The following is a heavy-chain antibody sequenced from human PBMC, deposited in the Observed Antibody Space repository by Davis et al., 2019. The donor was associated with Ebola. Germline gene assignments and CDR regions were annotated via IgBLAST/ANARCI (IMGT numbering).Heavy chain of an antibody. CDR3: ARLGSYSEFDY. J-gene: IGHJ4*02. CDR1: GFTFSSYW. D-gene: IGHD3-10*01. CDR2: IKQDGSER. Sequence: GESLKISCAASGFTFSSYWMSWVRQAPGKGLEWVANIKQDGSERYFVDSVKGRFTFPRDNAKNSLYLQMNSLRAEDTAVYYCARLGSYSEFDYWGQGTLVTVSS. V-gene: IGHV3-7*01.